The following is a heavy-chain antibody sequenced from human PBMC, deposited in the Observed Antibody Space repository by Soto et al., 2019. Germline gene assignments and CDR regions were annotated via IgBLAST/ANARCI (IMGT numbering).Heavy chain of an antibody. CDR3: TRRDCSGGDCYSDFDK. V-gene: IGHV3-73*01. D-gene: IGHD2-15*01. Sequence: GGSLRLSCAASGFRFSGSDMHWVRQASGEGLEWVGRIKTKAESYATALAASVKGRFSLSRDDSKNTAYLEMNSLKTEDTAVYYCTRRDCSGGDCYSDFDKWGQGALVTVSS. J-gene: IGHJ4*02. CDR2: IKTKAESYAT. CDR1: GFRFSGSD.